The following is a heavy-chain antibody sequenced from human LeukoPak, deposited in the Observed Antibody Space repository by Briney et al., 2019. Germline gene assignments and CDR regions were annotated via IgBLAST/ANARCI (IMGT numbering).Heavy chain of an antibody. V-gene: IGHV1-69*13. Sequence: SVKVSCKASGYTFTSYYISWVRQAPGQGLEWMGGIIPIFGTANYAQKFQGRVTITADESTSTAYMELSSLRSEDTAVYYCARDEAGTTGGAFDIWGQGTMVTVSS. D-gene: IGHD1-7*01. CDR3: ARDEAGTTGGAFDI. CDR2: IIPIFGTA. CDR1: GYTFTSYY. J-gene: IGHJ3*02.